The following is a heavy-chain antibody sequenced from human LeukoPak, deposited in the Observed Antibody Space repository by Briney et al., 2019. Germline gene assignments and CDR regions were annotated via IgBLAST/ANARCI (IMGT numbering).Heavy chain of an antibody. CDR1: GFTFSSYS. CDR3: ARGTLNIPGEHGAFDY. J-gene: IGHJ4*02. Sequence: PGGSLRLSCAASGFTFSSYSMNWVRQAPGKGREGVSSISSSSSYIYYADSVKGRFTISRDNAKNSLYLQMNSLRAEDTAVYYCARGTLNIPGEHGAFDYWGQGTLVTVSS. D-gene: IGHD1-14*01. V-gene: IGHV3-21*01. CDR2: ISSSSSYI.